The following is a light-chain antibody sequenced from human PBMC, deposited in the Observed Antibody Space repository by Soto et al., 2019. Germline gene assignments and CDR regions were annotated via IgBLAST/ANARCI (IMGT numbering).Light chain of an antibody. CDR1: QNIRSR. CDR3: QQYHSYWT. J-gene: IGKJ1*01. CDR2: DAS. Sequence: DFQMTQSPSTLSASVGDRVTITCRASQNIRSRLAWFQQKPGKAPKLLIYDASSLESVVPQRFSGSGSGTVFTLTISRLQTDDFSNYYCQQYHSYWTFGHGTKVE. V-gene: IGKV1-5*01.